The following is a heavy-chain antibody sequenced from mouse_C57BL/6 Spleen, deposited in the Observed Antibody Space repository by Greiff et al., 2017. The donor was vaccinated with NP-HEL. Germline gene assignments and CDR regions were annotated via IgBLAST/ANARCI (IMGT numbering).Heavy chain of an antibody. D-gene: IGHD3-2*02. J-gene: IGHJ4*01. Sequence: VKLQQSGPELVKPGASVKISCKASGYAFSSSWMNWVKQRPGKGLEWIGRIYPGDGDTNYNGKFKGKATLTADKSSSTAYMQLSSLTSEDSAVYVCARSGAQASYAMDDWGQGTSVTVAS. CDR3: ARSGAQASYAMDD. CDR1: GYAFSSSW. V-gene: IGHV1-82*01. CDR2: IYPGDGDT.